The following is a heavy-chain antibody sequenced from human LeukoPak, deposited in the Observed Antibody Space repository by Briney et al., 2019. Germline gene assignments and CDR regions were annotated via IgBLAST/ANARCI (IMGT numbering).Heavy chain of an antibody. J-gene: IGHJ6*03. CDR1: GFTFSNYW. CDR2: IKQDEGER. V-gene: IGHV3-7*01. D-gene: IGHD2-15*01. Sequence: GGSLRLSCAASGFTFSNYWMSWVRQAPGKGLEWVASIKQDEGERYYVDSVKGRFTISRDNAKNSLYLQMNSLRAEDTAVYYCAIASYGRYCSGGSCYSHGSYYYYMDVWGKGTTVTVSS. CDR3: AIASYGRYCSGGSCYSHGSYYYYMDV.